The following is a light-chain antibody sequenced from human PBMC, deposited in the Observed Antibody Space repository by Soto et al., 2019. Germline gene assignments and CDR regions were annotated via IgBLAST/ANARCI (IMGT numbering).Light chain of an antibody. J-gene: IGKJ1*01. CDR1: QSISTW. V-gene: IGKV1-5*03. Sequence: DIQMTQSPSTLSASVGDRVTITCRASQSISTWSAWYQQKPGKAPKLLVYNASRLETGVASRFSGSGSGTEFTLTISSLQPDDFATYYCQQYNSYSERTFGQGTKVEIK. CDR2: NAS. CDR3: QQYNSYSERT.